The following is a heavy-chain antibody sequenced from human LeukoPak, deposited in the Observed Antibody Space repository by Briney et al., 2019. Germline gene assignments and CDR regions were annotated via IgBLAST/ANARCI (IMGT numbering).Heavy chain of an antibody. D-gene: IGHD6-19*01. V-gene: IGHV1-2*02. CDR1: GYTFTGHY. CDR2: INPNSGGT. CDR3: ARAVAVAVPGPDY. Sequence: ASVKVSCKASGYTFTGHYMHWVRQAPGQGLEWMGWINPNSGGTNYAQKFQGRVTMTRDTSISTAYMELSRLRSDDTAVYYCARAVAVAVPGPDYWGQGTLVTVSS. J-gene: IGHJ4*02.